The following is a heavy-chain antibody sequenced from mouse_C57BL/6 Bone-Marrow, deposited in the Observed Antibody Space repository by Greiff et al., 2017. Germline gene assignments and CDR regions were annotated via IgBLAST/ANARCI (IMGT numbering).Heavy chain of an antibody. J-gene: IGHJ3*01. CDR1: GYAFSSYW. CDR2: IYPGDGDT. CDR3: AREGTRQLRGGFAC. Sequence: QVQLQQSGAELVKPGASVKISCKASGYAFSSYWMNWVKQRPGKGLEWIGQIYPGDGDTNYNGKFKGKATLTADKSSSTAYMQLSSLTSEDSAVYFCAREGTRQLRGGFACWGQGTLVTVSA. D-gene: IGHD3-2*02. V-gene: IGHV1-80*01.